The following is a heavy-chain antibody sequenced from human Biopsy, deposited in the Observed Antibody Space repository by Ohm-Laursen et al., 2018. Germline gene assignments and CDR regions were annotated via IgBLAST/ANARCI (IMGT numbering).Heavy chain of an antibody. Sequence: PGTLSLTCAVSGGSISGYHGSWIRKSPGKGLEWLAYISYTGGNTSNPSLNGRAPMSLDPSKNQLSLRLIYVTAADTAVYYCARMPHFDYWGQGILVTVSS. CDR1: GGSISGYH. CDR3: ARMPHFDY. CDR2: ISYTGGN. J-gene: IGHJ4*02. V-gene: IGHV4-59*13. D-gene: IGHD2-2*01.